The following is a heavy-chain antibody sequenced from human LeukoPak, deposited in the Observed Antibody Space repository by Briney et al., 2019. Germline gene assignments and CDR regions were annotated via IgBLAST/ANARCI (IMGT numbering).Heavy chain of an antibody. J-gene: IGHJ4*02. CDR1: GGTISSYY. CDR3: ARGFCSNTRCYKEMATILPDY. D-gene: IGHD2-2*02. Sequence: SETLSLTCTVSGGTISSYYWSWIRQPPGKGLEWIGYINYSGSTNYNPSLKSRVTMSVVTSKNQFSLKLSSVTAADTAVYYCARGFCSNTRCYKEMATILPDYWGQGTLVTVSS. V-gene: IGHV4-59*01. CDR2: INYSGST.